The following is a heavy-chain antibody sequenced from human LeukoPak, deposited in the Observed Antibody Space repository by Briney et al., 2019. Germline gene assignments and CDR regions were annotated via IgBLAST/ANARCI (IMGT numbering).Heavy chain of an antibody. CDR3: ARDGPYYYDSSGYYCLDY. V-gene: IGHV3-53*05. CDR2: IYSGGST. D-gene: IGHD3-22*01. J-gene: IGHJ4*02. CDR1: GFTVSSKY. Sequence: GGSLRLSCAASGFTVSSKYMSWVRQAPGKGLEWVSVIYSGGSTYYADSVKGRFTISRDNSKNTLYLQMNSLRAEDTAVYYCARDGPYYYDSSGYYCLDYWGQGTLVTVSS.